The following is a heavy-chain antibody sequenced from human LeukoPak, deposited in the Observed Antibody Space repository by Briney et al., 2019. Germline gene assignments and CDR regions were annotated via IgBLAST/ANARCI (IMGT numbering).Heavy chain of an antibody. CDR3: ARSYGGNRNLDY. Sequence: PGGSLRLSCAASGVTFSRYWMHWVRQAPGKGLVWVSRINTDGNSTTYADSVKGRFTISRNNAKNTLFLQMNSLRAEDTAVYYCARSYGGNRNLDYWGQGTLVTVSS. CDR1: GVTFSRYW. J-gene: IGHJ4*02. CDR2: INTDGNST. V-gene: IGHV3-74*01. D-gene: IGHD1-14*01.